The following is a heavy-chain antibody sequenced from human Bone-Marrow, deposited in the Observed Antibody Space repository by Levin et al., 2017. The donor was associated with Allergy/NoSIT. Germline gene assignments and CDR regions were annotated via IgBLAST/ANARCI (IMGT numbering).Heavy chain of an antibody. D-gene: IGHD1-1*01. Sequence: LSQTLSLTCTVSGGPIRSAGYHWTWIRQYPGKGLEWIGYVSYRGSTYFNPSLKSRLAMSIDTSEQHFSLNLTSVSAADTAIYYCARLDGYSFDYWGQGALVTVSS. J-gene: IGHJ4*02. CDR2: VSYRGST. CDR1: GGPIRSAGYH. CDR3: ARLDGYSFDY. V-gene: IGHV4-31*03.